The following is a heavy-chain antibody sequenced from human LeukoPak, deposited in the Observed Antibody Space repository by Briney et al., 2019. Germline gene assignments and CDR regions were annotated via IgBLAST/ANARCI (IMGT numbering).Heavy chain of an antibody. CDR2: ISYDGSNK. J-gene: IGHJ4*02. Sequence: PGRSLRLSCAASRFTFSSYGMHWVRQAPGKGLEWVAVISYDGSNKYYPDSVKGRFTISRDNSKNTLYLQMSSLRAEDTAVYYCAKGRGYCSGGSCYWGFYFDYWGQGTLVTVSS. CDR3: AKGRGYCSGGSCYWGFYFDY. V-gene: IGHV3-30*18. D-gene: IGHD2-15*01. CDR1: RFTFSSYG.